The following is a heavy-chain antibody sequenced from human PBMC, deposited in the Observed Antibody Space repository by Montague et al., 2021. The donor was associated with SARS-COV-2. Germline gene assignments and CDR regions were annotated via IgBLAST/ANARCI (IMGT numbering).Heavy chain of an antibody. J-gene: IGHJ3*02. D-gene: IGHD4-17*01. CDR3: ARVHDYGDFDAFDI. CDR1: GYRFTGYY. Sequence: SVTVSCKASGYRFTGYYMHWVRQAPGQGLEWMGWINPISGGTNYAQKFQGWVTMTRDTPISTAYMELSRLTSDDAAVYYCARVHDYGDFDAFDIWGPGTMVTVSS. CDR2: INPISGGT. V-gene: IGHV1-2*04.